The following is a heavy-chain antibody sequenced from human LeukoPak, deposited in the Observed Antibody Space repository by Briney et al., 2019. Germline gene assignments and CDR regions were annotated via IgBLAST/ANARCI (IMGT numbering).Heavy chain of an antibody. CDR1: GYTFTSYY. CDR2: INPSGGST. J-gene: IGHJ4*02. V-gene: IGHV1-46*01. Sequence: GASVKVSCKASGYTFTSYYMHWVRQAPGQGLEWMGIINPSGGSTSYAQKFQGRVTMTTDTSTSTTYMELRSLRSDDTAVYYCARDLITVTHDYWGQGTLVTVSS. D-gene: IGHD4-17*01. CDR3: ARDLITVTHDY.